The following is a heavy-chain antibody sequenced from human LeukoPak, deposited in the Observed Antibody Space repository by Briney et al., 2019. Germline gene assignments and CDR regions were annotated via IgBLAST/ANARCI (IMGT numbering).Heavy chain of an antibody. D-gene: IGHD4-17*01. CDR2: ISGSGAST. V-gene: IGHV3-23*01. Sequence: GGSLRLSCAASVFTFNSYAMSWLRQAPGKGLEWVSAISGSGASTYYADSVKGRFTISRDNSKNTLYLQMNSLRVEDTAVYYCANRPVTKHFDYWGQGTLVTVSS. CDR3: ANRPVTKHFDY. CDR1: VFTFNSYA. J-gene: IGHJ4*02.